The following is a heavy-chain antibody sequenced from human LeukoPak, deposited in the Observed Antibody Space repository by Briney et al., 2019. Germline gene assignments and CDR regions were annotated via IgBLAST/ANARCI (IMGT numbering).Heavy chain of an antibody. CDR2: IKEDGSEK. J-gene: IGHJ4*02. CDR3: ARDFMYSISCAGC. CDR1: EFTFSSYW. V-gene: IGHV3-7*01. Sequence: GGSLRLSCAASEFTFSSYWMTWVRQAPGKGLEWVANIKEDGSEKYYEDSVKGRFTISRDNTKNLLYLEMNRLRAEDTAVYYCARDFMYSISCAGCWGQGTLVTVSS. D-gene: IGHD6-13*01.